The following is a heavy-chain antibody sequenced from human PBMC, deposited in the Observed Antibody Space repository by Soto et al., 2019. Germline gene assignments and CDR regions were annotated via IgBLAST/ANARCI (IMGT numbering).Heavy chain of an antibody. CDR1: GGSISSGGYY. D-gene: IGHD3-3*01. V-gene: IGHV4-31*03. CDR3: ARGGIFGVVTTYYYYFDY. Sequence: QVQLQESGPGLVKPSQTLSLTCTVSGGSISSGGYYWSWIRQHPGKGLEWIGYIYYSGSTYYNPYLNRRVTISVATSKNPLSLKLSSVTAADTAVYYCARGGIFGVVTTYYYYFDYWGQGTLVTVSS. CDR2: IYYSGST. J-gene: IGHJ4*02.